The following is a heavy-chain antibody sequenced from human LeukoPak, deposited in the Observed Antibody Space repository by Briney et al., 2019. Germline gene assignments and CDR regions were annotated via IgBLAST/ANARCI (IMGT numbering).Heavy chain of an antibody. J-gene: IGHJ6*02. CDR1: GFTFSSYG. V-gene: IGHV3-30*03. Sequence: PGRSLRLSCAASGFTFSSYGMHWVRQAPGKGLEWVAVISYDGSNKYYADSVKGRFTISRDNSKNTLYLQMNSLRAEDTAVYYCARAEITMIVVVITDYYGVDVWGQGTTVTVSS. CDR2: ISYDGSNK. D-gene: IGHD3-22*01. CDR3: ARAEITMIVVVITDYYGVDV.